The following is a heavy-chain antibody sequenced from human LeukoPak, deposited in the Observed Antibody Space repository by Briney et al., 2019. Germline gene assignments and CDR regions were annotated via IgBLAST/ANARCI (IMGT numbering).Heavy chain of an antibody. Sequence: GGSLRLSCAASGFTFSSYAMSWVRQAPGKGLEWVSAISGSGGSTYYADSVKGRFTISRDNAKNTLYLQMNSLRAEDTAVYYCAGMTVSGRDNWFDPWGQGTLVTVSS. V-gene: IGHV3-23*01. J-gene: IGHJ5*02. CDR3: AGMTVSGRDNWFDP. D-gene: IGHD6-19*01. CDR2: ISGSGGST. CDR1: GFTFSSYA.